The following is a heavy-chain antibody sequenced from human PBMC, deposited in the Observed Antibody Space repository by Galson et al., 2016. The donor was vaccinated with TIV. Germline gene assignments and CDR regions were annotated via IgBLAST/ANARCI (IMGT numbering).Heavy chain of an antibody. J-gene: IGHJ4*02. D-gene: IGHD3-10*01. Sequence: TLSLTCTVSGASIRGGNYYWSWIRQSAGKGLEWIGRFYSSGNSDYKPSLRRRVTISGDKSKNQVSLPLPSVTAADTAVYYWARASFGSGTYYHYFDFWGPGILVTVSS. CDR1: GASIRGGNYY. CDR2: FYSSGNS. CDR3: ARASFGSGTYYHYFDF. V-gene: IGHV4-61*02.